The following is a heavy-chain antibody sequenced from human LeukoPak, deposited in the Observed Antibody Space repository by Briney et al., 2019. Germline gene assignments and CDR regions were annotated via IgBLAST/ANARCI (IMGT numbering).Heavy chain of an antibody. CDR2: IYYSGST. D-gene: IGHD2-21*02. J-gene: IGHJ6*03. CDR1: GGSISSSSYY. Sequence: PSETLSLTCTVSGGSISSSSYYWGWIRQPPGKGLEWIGSIYYSGSTYYNPSLKSRVTISVDTSKNQFSLKLSSVTAADTAVYYCARVGVVTADMDVWGKGTTVTISS. V-gene: IGHV4-39*07. CDR3: ARVGVVTADMDV.